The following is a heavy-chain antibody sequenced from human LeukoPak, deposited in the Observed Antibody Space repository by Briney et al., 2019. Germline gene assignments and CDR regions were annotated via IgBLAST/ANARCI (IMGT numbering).Heavy chain of an antibody. J-gene: IGHJ6*03. Sequence: PGGSLRLSCAASGFTFSSYSMNWVRQAPGKGLEWVSSISSSSSYIYYADSVKGRFTISRDNAKNSLYLQMNSLRAEDTAVYYCARAKRYQLANVYYYYMDVWGKGTTVTISS. CDR2: ISSSSSYI. D-gene: IGHD2-2*01. V-gene: IGHV3-21*01. CDR3: ARAKRYQLANVYYYYMDV. CDR1: GFTFSSYS.